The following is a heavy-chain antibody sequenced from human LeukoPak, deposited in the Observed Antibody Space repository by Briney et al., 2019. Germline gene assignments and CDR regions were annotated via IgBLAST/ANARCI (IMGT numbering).Heavy chain of an antibody. D-gene: IGHD1-26*01. CDR2: IYNGDAT. Sequence: PGGSLRLSCAASGFTVTTDHMSWVRQAPGKGLEWVSVIYNGDATQYADSVKGRFTVSRDNSKNTLFLQMNNLRVDDTAVYYCAREEDRWEWFDPRGQETLVTVSS. CDR3: AREEDRWEWFDP. J-gene: IGHJ5*02. V-gene: IGHV3-66*01. CDR1: GFTVTTDH.